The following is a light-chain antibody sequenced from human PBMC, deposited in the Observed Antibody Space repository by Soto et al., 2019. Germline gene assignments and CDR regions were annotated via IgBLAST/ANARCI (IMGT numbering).Light chain of an antibody. Sequence: EIVLTQSPGTLSLSPGERATLSCRASQSVSSSYLAWYQQKPGQAPRLLIYGASSRATGIPDRFSGSGSGKDFTLTISRLEPEDFAVYYYQQYGSSPLGQGTKVEIK. V-gene: IGKV3-20*01. CDR2: GAS. J-gene: IGKJ1*01. CDR1: QSVSSSY. CDR3: QQYGSSP.